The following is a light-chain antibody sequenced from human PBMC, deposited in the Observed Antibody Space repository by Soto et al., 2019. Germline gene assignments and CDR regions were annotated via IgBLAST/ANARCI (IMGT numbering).Light chain of an antibody. Sequence: QSALTQPPSASGSPGQSVTISCTGTSSDVGGYNFVSWYQQHPGKSPKLIIYEVSKRPSGVPDRFSGSKSGNTASLTVSGLQAEDEADYYCSSRATNAGGDNWVFGGGTKLTVL. CDR3: SSRATNAGGDNWV. CDR2: EVS. J-gene: IGLJ3*02. CDR1: SSDVGGYNF. V-gene: IGLV2-8*01.